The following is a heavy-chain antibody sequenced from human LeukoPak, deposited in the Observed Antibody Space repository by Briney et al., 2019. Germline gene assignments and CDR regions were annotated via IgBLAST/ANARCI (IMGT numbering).Heavy chain of an antibody. CDR1: GFTFSSYG. D-gene: IGHD6-6*01. CDR2: ISGSGGST. J-gene: IGHJ4*02. V-gene: IGHV3-23*01. CDR3: AKDRWGSIASLDS. Sequence: GGSLRLSCAASGFTFSSYGMSWVRQAPGEGLEWVSAISGSGGSTYYADSVKGRFTISRDNSKNTLYLQMNSLRSEDTAVYYCAKDRWGSIASLDSWGQGTLVTVSS.